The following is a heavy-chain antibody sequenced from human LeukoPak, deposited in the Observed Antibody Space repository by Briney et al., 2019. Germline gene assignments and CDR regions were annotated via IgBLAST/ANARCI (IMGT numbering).Heavy chain of an antibody. D-gene: IGHD6-13*01. CDR3: AREYRSFVTAAGSYLYYMDV. J-gene: IGHJ6*03. CDR1: GGSISSGSYY. V-gene: IGHV4-61*02. CDR2: IYTSGST. Sequence: SETLSLTCTVSGGSISSGSYYWNWIRQPAGKGLEWIGRIYTSGSTNYNPSLKSRVTISVDTSKNQSSLRLSSVTAADTAVYYCAREYRSFVTAAGSYLYYMDVWGKGTTVTVSS.